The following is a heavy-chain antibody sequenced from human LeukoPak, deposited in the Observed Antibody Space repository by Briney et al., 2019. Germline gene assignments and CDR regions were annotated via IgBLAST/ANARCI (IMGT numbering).Heavy chain of an antibody. J-gene: IGHJ6*03. D-gene: IGHD3-10*01. CDR3: AKEILWFGEEYYYYMDV. Sequence: PGGSLRLSCAASGFTFSSYWMGWVRQAPGKGLEWVANIKQDGSEKYYVDSVKGRFTISRDNAKNSLYLQMNSLRAEDTAVYYCAKEILWFGEEYYYYMDVWGKGTTVTVSS. CDR2: IKQDGSEK. CDR1: GFTFSSYW. V-gene: IGHV3-7*01.